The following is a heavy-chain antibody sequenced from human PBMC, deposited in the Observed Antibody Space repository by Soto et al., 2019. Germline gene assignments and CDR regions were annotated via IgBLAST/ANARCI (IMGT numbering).Heavy chain of an antibody. Sequence: QVQLVQSGTEVKKPGASVKVSCKASGYIFSNYAMHWVRQSPGQRLEWMGWINAGKGNTKYAQKFQGRVTITRDTSGSTAYMELSSLRSEDTAVYYCARGQYYMGWGEYWYFDIWGRGNLVTVSS. D-gene: IGHD3-10*01. CDR2: INAGKGNT. CDR3: ARGQYYMGWGEYWYFDI. CDR1: GYIFSNYA. V-gene: IGHV1-3*01. J-gene: IGHJ2*01.